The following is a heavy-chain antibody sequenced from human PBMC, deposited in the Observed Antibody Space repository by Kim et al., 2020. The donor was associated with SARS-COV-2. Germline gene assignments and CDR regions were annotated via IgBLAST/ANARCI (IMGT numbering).Heavy chain of an antibody. J-gene: IGHJ4*02. CDR2: IYYSGST. D-gene: IGHD6-6*01. V-gene: IGHV4-39*01. CDR3: ARHPGSYLFDY. CDR1: GGSISSSSYY. Sequence: SETLSLTCTVSGGSISSSSYYWGWIRQPPGKGLEWIGSIYYSGSTYYNPSLKSRVTISVDTSKNQFSLKLSSVTAADTAVYYCARHPGSYLFDYWGQGTLVTVSS.